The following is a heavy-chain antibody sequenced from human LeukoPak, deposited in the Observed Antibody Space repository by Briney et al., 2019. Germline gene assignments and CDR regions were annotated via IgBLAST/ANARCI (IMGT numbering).Heavy chain of an antibody. V-gene: IGHV1-8*02. Sequence: WASVKVSCKASGYTFTSYDINWVRQATGQGLEWMGWMNPNSGNTGYAQKFQGRVTMTRNTSISTAYMELSSLRSEDTAVYYCARAQGYCSSTSCYPYYFDYWGQGTLVTVSS. D-gene: IGHD2-2*01. J-gene: IGHJ4*02. CDR3: ARAQGYCSSTSCYPYYFDY. CDR1: GYTFTSYD. CDR2: MNPNSGNT.